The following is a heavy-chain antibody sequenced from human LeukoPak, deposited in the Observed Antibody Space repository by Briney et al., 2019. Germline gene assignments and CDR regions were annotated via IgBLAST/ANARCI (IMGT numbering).Heavy chain of an antibody. CDR3: ARLAERGHYCSGGSCSGRVVSDDY. D-gene: IGHD2-15*01. CDR2: IYPGDSDT. CDR1: GYSFTSYW. V-gene: IGHV5-51*01. J-gene: IGHJ4*02. Sequence: GESLKISCKGSGYSFTSYWIGWVRQMPGKGLEWMGIIYPGDSDTRYSPSFQGQVTISADKSISTAYLQWSSLKASDTAMYYCARLAERGHYCSGGSCSGRVVSDDYWGQGTLVTVSS.